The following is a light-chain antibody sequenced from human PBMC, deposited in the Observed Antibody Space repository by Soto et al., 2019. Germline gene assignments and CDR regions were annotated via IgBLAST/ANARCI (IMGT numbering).Light chain of an antibody. CDR2: GAS. CDR3: QQYGNSPPRT. J-gene: IGKJ2*01. Sequence: EIVLTQSPGTLSLSTGERATLSCRASQSVRTNYLALYQQKPGQAPRLLMYGASTRATGIPDRFSGSVSGTDFTRTISRLEPEDLAVYYCQQYGNSPPRTFGQGTKLEIK. CDR1: QSVRTNY. V-gene: IGKV3-20*01.